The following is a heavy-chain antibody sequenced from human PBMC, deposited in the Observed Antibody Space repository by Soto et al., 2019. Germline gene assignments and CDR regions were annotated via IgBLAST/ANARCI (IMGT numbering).Heavy chain of an antibody. Sequence: QVQLVQSGAEMKKPGSSVKVSCKASGDTFTGYAISWVRQSPGQGREWMGWVIPTFGTTKYAQRFQGRVTRSVDELASTAYMELGSLGPEDTGLYYCAIDRLIVAVAVGRMDVWGQGTTVTVSS. D-gene: IGHD6-19*01. CDR2: VIPTFGTT. V-gene: IGHV1-69*01. CDR3: AIDRLIVAVAVGRMDV. CDR1: GDTFTGYA. J-gene: IGHJ6*02.